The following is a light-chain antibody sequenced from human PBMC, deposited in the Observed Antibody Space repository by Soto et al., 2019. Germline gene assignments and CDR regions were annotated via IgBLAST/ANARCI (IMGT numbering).Light chain of an antibody. CDR2: WAS. V-gene: IGKV4-1*01. Sequence: DIVMTQSPDSLAVSLGERATINCKSSQSVLYSSNNKNYLAWYQQKPGQPPKLLIYWASTREPGVPDRFSGSGSGTDFTLTISSLQAEDVAVYYCQQYYSAPHTFGRGTKLEIK. J-gene: IGKJ2*01. CDR3: QQYYSAPHT. CDR1: QSVLYSSNNKNY.